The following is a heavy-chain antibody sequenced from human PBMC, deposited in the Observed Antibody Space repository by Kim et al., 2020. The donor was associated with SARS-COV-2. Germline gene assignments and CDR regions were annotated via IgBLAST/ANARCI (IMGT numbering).Heavy chain of an antibody. CDR3: ARDPIAAAGTFDY. D-gene: IGHD6-13*01. CDR1: GGSISSSNW. CDR2: IYHSGST. V-gene: IGHV4-4*02. Sequence: SETLSLTCAVSGGSISSSNWWSWVRQPPGKGLEWIGEIYHSGSTNYNPSLKSRVTISVDKSKNQFSLKLSSVTAADTAVYYCARDPIAAAGTFDYWGRGTLVTVSS. J-gene: IGHJ4*02.